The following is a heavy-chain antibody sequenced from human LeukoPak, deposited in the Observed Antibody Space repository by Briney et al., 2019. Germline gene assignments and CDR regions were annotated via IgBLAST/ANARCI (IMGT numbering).Heavy chain of an antibody. Sequence: SETLSLTCTVSGGSISSYYWSWIRQPPGKGLEWIGTIYYSGSTKNNPSLKSRVTISVDTSKNQFSLKLSSVTAADTAVYYCARVSKYFGSGSHWYFDLWGRGTLVTVSS. D-gene: IGHD3-10*01. CDR3: ARVSKYFGSGSHWYFDL. CDR2: IYYSGST. J-gene: IGHJ2*01. CDR1: GGSISSYY. V-gene: IGHV4-59*01.